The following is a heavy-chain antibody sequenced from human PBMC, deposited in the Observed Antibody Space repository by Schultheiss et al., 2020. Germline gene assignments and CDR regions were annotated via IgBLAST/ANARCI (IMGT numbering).Heavy chain of an antibody. CDR3: STGVQYYDSSGYRNDY. V-gene: IGHV3-15*01. CDR1: GFTFSNAW. CDR2: IKSKTDGGTT. J-gene: IGHJ4*02. Sequence: GESLKISCAASGFTFSNAWMSWVRQAPGKGLEWVGRIKSKTDGGTTDYAAPVKGRFTISRDDSKNTLNLQMNSLKIEDTAVYYCSTGVQYYDSSGYRNDYWGQGTLVTGSS. D-gene: IGHD3-22*01.